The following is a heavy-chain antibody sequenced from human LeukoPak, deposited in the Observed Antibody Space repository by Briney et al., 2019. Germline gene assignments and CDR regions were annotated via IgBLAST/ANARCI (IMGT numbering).Heavy chain of an antibody. CDR1: GFTFSSYG. D-gene: IGHD3-3*01. J-gene: IGHJ6*03. CDR2: IKQDGSEK. CDR3: ARDYDFWSGYVNYYYYYMDV. V-gene: IGHV3-7*01. Sequence: TGGSLRLSCAASGFTFSSYGMSWVRQAPGKGLEWVANIKQDGSEKYYVDSVKGRFTISRDNAKNSLYLQMNSLRAEDTAVYYCARDYDFWSGYVNYYYYYMDVWGKGTTVTVSS.